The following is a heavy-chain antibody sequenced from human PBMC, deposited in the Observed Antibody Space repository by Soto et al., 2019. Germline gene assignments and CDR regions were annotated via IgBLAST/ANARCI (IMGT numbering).Heavy chain of an antibody. D-gene: IGHD2-2*01. CDR3: VKGSSSARPYYFDS. Sequence: EVQLLESGGGLVQPGGSLRLSCAASGFTFSGSAMSWVRRAPGEGLEWVSAITGGGGATYYADSVKGRFTISRDNSKNTLYMRMNSLRAEDTAAYYCVKGSSSARPYYFDSWGQGTLVTVSS. CDR1: GFTFSGSA. CDR2: ITGGGGAT. V-gene: IGHV3-23*01. J-gene: IGHJ4*02.